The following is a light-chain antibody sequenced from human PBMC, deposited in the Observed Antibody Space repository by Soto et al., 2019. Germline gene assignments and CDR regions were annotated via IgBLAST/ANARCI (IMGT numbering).Light chain of an antibody. CDR2: GAS. CDR3: PQDKNRPCP. V-gene: IGKV3-15*01. CDR1: QSVSSY. Sequence: EIVLTQSPATLSLSPGERATLSCRASQSVSSYLAWYQQKPGQAPRLLIYGASTRATGIPARFSGSGSGTEFTLTICSMQAEDFARDNGPQDKNRPCPFGEGTKVDIK. J-gene: IGKJ1*01.